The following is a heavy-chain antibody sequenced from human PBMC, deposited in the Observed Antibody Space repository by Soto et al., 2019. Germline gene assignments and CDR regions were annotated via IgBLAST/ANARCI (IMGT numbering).Heavy chain of an antibody. CDR3: SKLTTTEYYDSSGYYSMEYFQH. Sequence: SETLSLTCTVSGGSISSYYWSWIRQPPGKGLEWIGYIYYSGSTNYNPSLKSRVTISVDTSKNQFSLKLSSVTAADTVVYYCSKLTTTEYYDSSGYYSMEYFQHWGQGTLVTVS. V-gene: IGHV4-59*08. CDR2: IYYSGST. CDR1: GGSISSYY. D-gene: IGHD3-22*01. J-gene: IGHJ1*01.